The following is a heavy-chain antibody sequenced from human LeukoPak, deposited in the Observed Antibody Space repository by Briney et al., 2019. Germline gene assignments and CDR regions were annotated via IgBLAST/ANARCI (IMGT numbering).Heavy chain of an antibody. Sequence: AGGSLRLSCAASGFTLSNAWMSWVRQAPGKGLEWFGRIKSKTDGGTTDYAAPVKGRFTISRDDSKNTLYLQMNSLKTEDTAVYYCTKDLYYGDPPFDYWGQGTLVTVSS. CDR2: IKSKTDGGTT. CDR3: TKDLYYGDPPFDY. D-gene: IGHD4-17*01. J-gene: IGHJ4*02. CDR1: GFTLSNAW. V-gene: IGHV3-15*01.